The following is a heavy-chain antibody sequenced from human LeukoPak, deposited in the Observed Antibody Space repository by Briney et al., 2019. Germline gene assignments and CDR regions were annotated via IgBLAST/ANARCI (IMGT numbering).Heavy chain of an antibody. V-gene: IGHV4-34*01. CDR2: INHSGST. Sequence: SETLSLTCAVCGGSFSGYYWSWIRQPPGKGLEWIGEINHSGSTNYNPSLKSRVTISVDTSKNQFSLKLSSVTAADTAVYYCARDYPPIDFNHRRLLLFSYYMDVWGKGTTVTVSS. J-gene: IGHJ6*03. CDR1: GGSFSGYY. CDR3: ARDYPPIDFNHRRLLLFSYYMDV. D-gene: IGHD1-26*01.